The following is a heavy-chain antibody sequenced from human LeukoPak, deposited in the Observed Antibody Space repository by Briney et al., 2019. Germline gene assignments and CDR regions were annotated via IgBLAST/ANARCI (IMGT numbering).Heavy chain of an antibody. J-gene: IGHJ4*02. CDR2: INPSGGST. CDR1: RYTFTSYY. V-gene: IGHV1-46*01. D-gene: IGHD6-19*01. CDR3: ARVSYRSGGDY. Sequence: GASVKVSCKASRYTFTSYYMHWVRQAPGQGLEWMGMINPSGGSTSYAQKFQGRVTMTRDTSTSTVYMELSSLRSEDTAVYYCARVSYRSGGDYWGQGTLVTVSS.